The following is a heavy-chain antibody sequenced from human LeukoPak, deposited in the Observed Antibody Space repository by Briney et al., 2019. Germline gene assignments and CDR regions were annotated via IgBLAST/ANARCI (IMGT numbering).Heavy chain of an antibody. J-gene: IGHJ5*02. Sequence: PSETLSLTCTVSGGSISSSSYYWGWIRQPPGKGLEWIGSIYYSGSTYYNPSLKSRVTISVDTSKNQFSLKLSSVTAADTAVYYRARPTLRFRFDPWGQGTLVTVSS. D-gene: IGHD4-17*01. CDR1: GGSISSSSYY. CDR2: IYYSGST. V-gene: IGHV4-39*01. CDR3: ARPTLRFRFDP.